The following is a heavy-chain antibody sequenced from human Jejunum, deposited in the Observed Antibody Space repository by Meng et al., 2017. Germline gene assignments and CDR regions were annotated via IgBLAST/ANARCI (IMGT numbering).Heavy chain of an antibody. V-gene: IGHV4-61*01. D-gene: IGHD6-19*01. J-gene: IGHJ4*01. CDR2: IHYSRSP. Sequence: SETLSLTCTASGDSVNNNYFWGWLRQSPGKGLELIGYIHYSRSPDYNPSLKSRITISVDTSKNQFSLKLNSVTAADTAVYYCARMLGSGPFDYLGQGNQV. CDR1: GDSVNNNYF. CDR3: ARMLGSGPFDY.